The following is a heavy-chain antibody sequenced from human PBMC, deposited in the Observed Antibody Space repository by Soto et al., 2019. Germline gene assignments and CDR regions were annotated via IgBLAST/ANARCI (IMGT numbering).Heavy chain of an antibody. V-gene: IGHV3-11*01. D-gene: IGHD6-19*01. CDR3: AREIDYSSGCFDY. Sequence: GGSLRLSCAASGFTFSDFYMSWIRQAPGKGLEWISYVTSSGGSIYYADSVKGRFTISRDNAKKSLYLQMNSLRAEDTAVYYCAREIDYSSGCFDYWGQGTLVTVSS. CDR1: GFTFSDFY. CDR2: VTSSGGSI. J-gene: IGHJ4*02.